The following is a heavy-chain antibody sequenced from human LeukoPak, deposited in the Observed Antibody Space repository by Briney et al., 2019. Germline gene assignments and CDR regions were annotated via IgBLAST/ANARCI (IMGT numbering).Heavy chain of an antibody. D-gene: IGHD6-19*01. CDR3: ARLAVAGRGNWFDP. J-gene: IGHJ5*02. V-gene: IGHV4-59*08. Sequence: PSETLSLTCTVSGGSISSYYWSWIRQPPGKGLEWIGYIYYSGSTNYNPSLKSRVTISVDTSKNQFSLKLSSVTAADTAVYYCARLAVAGRGNWFDPWGQGTLVTVSS. CDR2: IYYSGST. CDR1: GGSISSYY.